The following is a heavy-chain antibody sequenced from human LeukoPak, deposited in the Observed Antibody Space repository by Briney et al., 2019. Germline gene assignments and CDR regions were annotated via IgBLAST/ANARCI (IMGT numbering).Heavy chain of an antibody. Sequence: GGSLRLSCAASGFTFSSYWMSWVRQAPGKGLEWVANIKQDGSEKYYVDSVKGRFTISRDNAKNSLYLQMNSLRAEDTAVYYCAKDLGQLVSLYYFDYWGQGTLVTVSS. CDR1: GFTFSSYW. CDR2: IKQDGSEK. J-gene: IGHJ4*02. D-gene: IGHD6-6*01. CDR3: AKDLGQLVSLYYFDY. V-gene: IGHV3-7*03.